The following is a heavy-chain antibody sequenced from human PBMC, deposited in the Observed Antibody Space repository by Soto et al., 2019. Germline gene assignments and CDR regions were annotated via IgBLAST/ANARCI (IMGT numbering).Heavy chain of an antibody. V-gene: IGHV1-3*01. CDR3: ARDAYCGGDCYDAFDI. Sequence: ASVKVSCKASGYTFTSYAMHWVRQAPGQRLEWMGWNNAGNGKTKYSLKFQGRVTITRDTSASTAYMELSSLRFEDSAVYYCARDAYCGGDCYDAFDIWGQGTMVTVSS. CDR1: GYTFTSYA. CDR2: NNAGNGKT. J-gene: IGHJ3*02. D-gene: IGHD2-21*01.